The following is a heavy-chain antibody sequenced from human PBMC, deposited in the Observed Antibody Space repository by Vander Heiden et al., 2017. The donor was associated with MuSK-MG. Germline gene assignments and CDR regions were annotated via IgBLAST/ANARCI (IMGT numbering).Heavy chain of an antibody. D-gene: IGHD6-13*01. CDR3: ARGRGSSSWFYYYYYYMDV. Sequence: QVQLQQWGAGLLKPSETLSLTCAVYGGSFSGSYWSWIRQPPGKWLEWIGEINHSGSTNYNPSLKSRVTISVDTSKNQFSLKLSSVTAAHTAVYYCARGRGSSSWFYYYYYYMDVWGKGTTVTVSS. V-gene: IGHV4-34*01. J-gene: IGHJ6*03. CDR1: GGSFSGSY. CDR2: INHSGST.